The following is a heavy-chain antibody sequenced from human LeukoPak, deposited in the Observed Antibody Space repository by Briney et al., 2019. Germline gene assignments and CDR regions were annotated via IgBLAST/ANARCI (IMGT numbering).Heavy chain of an antibody. CDR3: AKDSTTHYYYGMDV. J-gene: IGHJ6*02. CDR1: GFTFSSYG. D-gene: IGHD4-11*01. Sequence: GGALRLSCAASGFTFSSYGMHWVRQPPGKGLEWVAVISYDGSNKYYADSVKGRFNIPRDNSKNTLYLQRNSLRAEDTAVYYCAKDSTTHYYYGMDVWGQGTTVTVSS. V-gene: IGHV3-30*18. CDR2: ISYDGSNK.